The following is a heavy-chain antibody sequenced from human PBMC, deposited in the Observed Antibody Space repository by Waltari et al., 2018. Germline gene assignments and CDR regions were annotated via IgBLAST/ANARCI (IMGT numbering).Heavy chain of an antibody. J-gene: IGHJ2*01. Sequence: EVHLVESGGGLVKPGGSLRLSCAVLGFTFSSYGCNWVREAPGKGLEWVSSIATRITYIYYADSVQGRFTISRDNANDSLNLQMNSLRAEDTAVYYCARARTTAVGLWYFDLWGRGTLVTVSS. CDR2: IATRITYI. D-gene: IGHD4-17*01. V-gene: IGHV3-21*01. CDR3: ARARTTAVGLWYFDL. CDR1: GFTFSSYG.